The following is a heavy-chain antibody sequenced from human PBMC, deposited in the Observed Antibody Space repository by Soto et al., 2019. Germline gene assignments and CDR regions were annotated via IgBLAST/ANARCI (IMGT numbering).Heavy chain of an antibody. CDR3: ARGRTVRNYADDSSDYFYFFDY. CDR1: GDSISAFY. CDR2: VYYTGST. J-gene: IGHJ4*02. D-gene: IGHD3-22*01. Sequence: LSLTCTVSGDSISAFYWGWMRQSPGKELEWIGYVYYTGSTNYNPSLKSRVTISVDRSKNQFSLKLTSANAADTAVYYCARGRTVRNYADDSSDYFYFFDYWGQGTQVTVSS. V-gene: IGHV4-59*01.